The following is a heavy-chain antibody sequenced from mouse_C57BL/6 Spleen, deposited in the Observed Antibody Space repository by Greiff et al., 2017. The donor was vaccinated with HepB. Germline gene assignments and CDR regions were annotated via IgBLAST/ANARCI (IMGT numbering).Heavy chain of an antibody. CDR3: ARQPTEGDWYFDV. Sequence: VQLQQPGAELVRPGSSVKLSCKASGYTFTSYWMHWVKQRPIQGLEWIGNIDPSDSETHYNQKFKDKATLTVDKASSTAYMQLSSLTSEDSAVYYCARQPTEGDWYFDVWGTGTTVTVSS. CDR1: GYTFTSYW. D-gene: IGHD1-1*01. CDR2: IDPSDSET. J-gene: IGHJ1*03. V-gene: IGHV1-52*01.